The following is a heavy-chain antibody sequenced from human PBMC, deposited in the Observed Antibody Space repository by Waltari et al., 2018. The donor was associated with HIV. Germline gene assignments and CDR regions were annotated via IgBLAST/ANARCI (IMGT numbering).Heavy chain of an antibody. CDR1: GVSISSGGYY. CDR3: AREINMAAGNYGM. D-gene: IGHD2-15*01. CDR2: MYDSGNT. Sequence: QVQLQESGPGLVKPSQTLSLSCTVSGVSISSGGYYWTWVRLLPGKGLEWIAYMYDSGNTYSNPSLKSRVTISMDASKNQFSLKLFSVTAADTAVYYCAREINMAAGNYGM. J-gene: IGHJ6*01. V-gene: IGHV4-31*03.